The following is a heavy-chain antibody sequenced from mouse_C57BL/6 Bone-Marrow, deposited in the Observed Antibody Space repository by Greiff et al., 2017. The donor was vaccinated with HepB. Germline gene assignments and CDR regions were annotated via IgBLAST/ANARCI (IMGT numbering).Heavy chain of an antibody. CDR2: ISSGGSYT. J-gene: IGHJ4*01. D-gene: IGHD3-2*02. V-gene: IGHV5-6*02. CDR1: GFTFSSYG. Sequence: DVMLVESGGDLVKPGGSLKLSCAASGFTFSSYGMSWVRQTPDKRLEWVATISSGGSYTYYPDSVKGRFTISRDNAKNTLYLQMSSLKSEDTAMYYCARDSSGQVDYYAMDYWGQGTSVTVSS. CDR3: ARDSSGQVDYYAMDY.